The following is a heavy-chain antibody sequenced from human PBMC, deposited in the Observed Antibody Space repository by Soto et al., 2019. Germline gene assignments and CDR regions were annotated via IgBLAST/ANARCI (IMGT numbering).Heavy chain of an antibody. J-gene: IGHJ4*02. CDR1: GGSISSSSYY. Sequence: QLQLQESGPGLVKPSETLSLTCTVSGGSISSSSYYWGWIRQPPGKGLEWIGSFYYSGGTYYNTSLKSRVTLSVDTSKNQFSLKLSSVTAADTAVYYCARHTPAISISDHWGQGTLVTVSS. CDR3: ARHTPAISISDH. D-gene: IGHD2-15*01. CDR2: FYYSGGT. V-gene: IGHV4-39*01.